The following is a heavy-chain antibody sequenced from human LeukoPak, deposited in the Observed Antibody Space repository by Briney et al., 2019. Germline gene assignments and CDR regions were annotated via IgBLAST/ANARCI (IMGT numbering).Heavy chain of an antibody. D-gene: IGHD3-16*01. J-gene: IGHJ4*02. Sequence: ASVKVSCKASGYIFTAYYMHWVRQAPGQGLEWMGWMNPNSGDTNYAQNFRGRVTMTRDMSISTAYMELNSLRSDDTAVYYCARDLMTTQTWDFDYWGQGTLVSVSS. CDR2: MNPNSGDT. CDR1: GYIFTAYY. V-gene: IGHV1-2*02. CDR3: ARDLMTTQTWDFDY.